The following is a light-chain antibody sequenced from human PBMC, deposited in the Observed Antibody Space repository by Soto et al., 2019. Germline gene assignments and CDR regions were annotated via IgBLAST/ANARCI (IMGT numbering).Light chain of an antibody. CDR1: QDISDY. V-gene: IGKV1-33*01. Sequence: DIQMTQSPSSLSASIGDRVTITCQASQDISDYLNWYQQKPGKAPMVLIYVASNLRTVVPSRFTGAESGTDYTFTISGLQPEDVATNYYQPYYNSPLSFGGGTKV. CDR2: VAS. J-gene: IGKJ4*01. CDR3: QPYYNSPLS.